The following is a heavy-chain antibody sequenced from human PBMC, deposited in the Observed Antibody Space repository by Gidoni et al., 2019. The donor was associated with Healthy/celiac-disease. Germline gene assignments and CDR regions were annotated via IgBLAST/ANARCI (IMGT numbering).Heavy chain of an antibody. D-gene: IGHD5-12*01. CDR1: GGSISSSSYY. Sequence: QLQLQESGPGLVKPSETLSLTCTVSGGSISSSSYYWGWIRQPPGKGLEWIGSIYYSGSTYYNPSLKSRVTISVDTSKNQFSLKLSSVTAADTAVYYCAHQKRWLQSSYFDYWGQGTLVTVSS. J-gene: IGHJ4*02. CDR3: AHQKRWLQSSYFDY. V-gene: IGHV4-39*01. CDR2: IYYSGST.